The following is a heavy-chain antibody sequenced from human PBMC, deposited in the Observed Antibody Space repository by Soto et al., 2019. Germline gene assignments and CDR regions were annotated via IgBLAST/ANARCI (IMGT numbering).Heavy chain of an antibody. D-gene: IGHD3-22*01. V-gene: IGHV4-39*01. Sequence: GWIRQPPGKGLEWIGSIYYSGSTYYNPSLKSRVTISVDTSKNQFSLKLSSVTAADTAVYYCASYYYDSSGYYYVPGVYWGQGTLVTVSS. J-gene: IGHJ4*02. CDR2: IYYSGST. CDR3: ASYYYDSSGYYYVPGVY.